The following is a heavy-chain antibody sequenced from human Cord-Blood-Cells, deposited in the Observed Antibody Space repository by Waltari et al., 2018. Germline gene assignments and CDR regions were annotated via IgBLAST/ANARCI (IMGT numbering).Heavy chain of an antibody. D-gene: IGHD4-17*01. Sequence: QLQLQESGPGLVKPSETLSLTCTVSGGSISSSSYYWGWIRQPPGKGLEWIGSIYYSGSTYYNPSLKGRVTISVDTSKNQFSLKLSSVTAADTAVYYCARQSLYGAPFDYWGQGTLVTVSS. CDR2: IYYSGST. V-gene: IGHV4-39*07. J-gene: IGHJ4*02. CDR1: GGSISSSSYY. CDR3: ARQSLYGAPFDY.